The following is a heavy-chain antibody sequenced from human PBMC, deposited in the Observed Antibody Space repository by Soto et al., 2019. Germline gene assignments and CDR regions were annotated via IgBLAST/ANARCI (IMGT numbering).Heavy chain of an antibody. CDR1: GFTVSSNY. J-gene: IGHJ4*02. Sequence: GGSLRLSCAASGFTVSSNYMSWVRQAPGKGLEWVSVIYSGGSTYYADSVKGRFTISRDNSKNTLYLQMNSLRAEDTAVYYCAAPGIDCSGGSCYLHELDYWGQGTLVTVSS. CDR2: IYSGGST. D-gene: IGHD2-15*01. CDR3: AAPGIDCSGGSCYLHELDY. V-gene: IGHV3-66*01.